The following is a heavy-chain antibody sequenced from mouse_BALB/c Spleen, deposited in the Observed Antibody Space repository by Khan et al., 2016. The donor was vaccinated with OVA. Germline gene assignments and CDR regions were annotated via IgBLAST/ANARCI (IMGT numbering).Heavy chain of an antibody. CDR1: GYSITSDYA. V-gene: IGHV3-2*02. CDR3: ARIYGGVFDY. J-gene: IGHJ2*01. CDR2: ISYSGNT. D-gene: IGHD1-1*01. Sequence: VQLKQSGPGLVKPSQSLSLTCTVTGYSITSDYAWNWIRQFPGNKLEWMGYISYSGNTKYNPSLKSRISITRDTSKNQFFLQLNSVTTEYTATYYCARIYGGVFDYWGQGTTLTVSS.